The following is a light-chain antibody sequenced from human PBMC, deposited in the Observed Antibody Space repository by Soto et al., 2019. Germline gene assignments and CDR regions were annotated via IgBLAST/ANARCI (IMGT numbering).Light chain of an antibody. V-gene: IGKV3-20*01. CDR3: QQYGDSGWT. CDR2: GAS. Sequence: EIVLTQSPATLSLSPGERATLSCRASRSVSSNSSAWYQQKPGQAPRLLINGASSRAAGVPDRFSGSGSGTDFTLTIFRLETEDFAVYYCQQYGDSGWTFGQGTKV. J-gene: IGKJ1*01. CDR1: RSVSSNS.